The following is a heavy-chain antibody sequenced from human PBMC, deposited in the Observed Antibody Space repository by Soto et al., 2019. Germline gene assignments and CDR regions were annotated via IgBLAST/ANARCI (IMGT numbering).Heavy chain of an antibody. J-gene: IGHJ4*02. CDR3: AKDPRLGVDY. D-gene: IGHD3-16*01. CDR1: GLTVRGKKY. V-gene: IGHV3-53*01. Sequence: GSLRLSCAALGLTVRGKKYITWVRQAPGKGLEWVSALYDVDGTYYADSAKGRFPISRDNSNNIIYLQMNSLGPDDTAVYYCAKDPRLGVDYWGEGTRVTVSS. CDR2: LYDVDGT.